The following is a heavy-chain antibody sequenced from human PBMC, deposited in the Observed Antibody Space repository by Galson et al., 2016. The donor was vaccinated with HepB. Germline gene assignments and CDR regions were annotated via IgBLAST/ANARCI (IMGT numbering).Heavy chain of an antibody. J-gene: IGHJ4*02. CDR3: AKNDILAGYSAFDY. CDR2: IRSKAYGATT. CDR1: GFTFGDYA. V-gene: IGHV3-49*03. Sequence: SLRLSCAASGFTFGDYAMSWFRQAPGKGLEWVGFIRSKAYGATTEYATSVKGRVIISRDDSKNTLSLQMNSLRAEDTAVYYCAKNDILAGYSAFDYWGQGTLVTVSS. D-gene: IGHD3-9*01.